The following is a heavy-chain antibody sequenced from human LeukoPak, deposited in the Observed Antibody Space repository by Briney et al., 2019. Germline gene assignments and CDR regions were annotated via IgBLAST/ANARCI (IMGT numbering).Heavy chain of an antibody. Sequence: GGSLRLSCAASGFTFNTYWMHWVRQAPGKGLLWVARVNREGTTTAYADSVKGRFIISRDNSKNTLYLQMNNLRAEDTAVYYCARDSDWILFDYRGQGTPVTVSS. D-gene: IGHD2-2*03. V-gene: IGHV3-74*03. CDR1: GFTFNTYW. J-gene: IGHJ4*02. CDR2: VNREGTTT. CDR3: ARDSDWILFDY.